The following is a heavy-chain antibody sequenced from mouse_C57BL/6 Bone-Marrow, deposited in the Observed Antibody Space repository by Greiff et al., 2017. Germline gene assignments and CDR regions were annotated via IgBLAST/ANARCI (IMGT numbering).Heavy chain of an antibody. CDR3: ARDGSSLAWFAY. CDR2: INPSSGYT. J-gene: IGHJ3*01. D-gene: IGHD1-1*01. CDR1: GYTFTSYT. V-gene: IGHV1-4*01. Sequence: QVQLQQSGAELARPGASVKMSCKASGYTFTSYTMHWVKQRPGQGLEWIGYINPSSGYTKYNQKFKDKATLTADKYSSTAYMQLSSLTSEDSAVYYCARDGSSLAWFAYWGQGTLVTVSA.